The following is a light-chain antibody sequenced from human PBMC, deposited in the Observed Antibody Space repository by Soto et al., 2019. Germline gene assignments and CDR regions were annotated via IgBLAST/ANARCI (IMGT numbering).Light chain of an antibody. CDR1: QTVNNNE. J-gene: IGKJ5*01. CDR3: QQYSYLPMT. V-gene: IGKV3-20*01. Sequence: DIVVTQSKGTLSLSPAQSALLSCRASQTVNNNELAWCQQKPGQAPRLLIYGASRRATGIPDRFSGSASGTDFTLTISRLEPEDFAVYFCQQYSYLPMTFGQGTRLEIK. CDR2: GAS.